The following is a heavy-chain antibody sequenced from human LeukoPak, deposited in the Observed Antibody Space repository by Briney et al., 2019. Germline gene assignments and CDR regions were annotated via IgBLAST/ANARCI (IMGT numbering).Heavy chain of an antibody. CDR2: INHSGST. V-gene: IGHV4-34*01. D-gene: IGHD6-13*01. CDR1: GGSFSGYY. CDR3: ARGFSSKHNYYYYYMDV. J-gene: IGHJ6*03. Sequence: SETLSLTCAVYGGSFSGYYWSWIRQPPGKGLEWIGEINHSGSTNYNPSLKSRVTISVDTSKNQFSLKLSSVTAADTAVYYCARGFSSKHNYYYYYMDVWGKGTTVTVPS.